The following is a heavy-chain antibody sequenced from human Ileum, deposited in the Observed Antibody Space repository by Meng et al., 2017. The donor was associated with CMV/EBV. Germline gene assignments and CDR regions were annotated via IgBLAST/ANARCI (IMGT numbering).Heavy chain of an antibody. CDR1: GFTFRAYW. Sequence: GESLKISCAASGFTFRAYWMTWVRQAPGKGLEWVANIKRDGSEKYYVDPVRGRFTVSRDNAENSLYLQVNSLRAEDTAVYYCARDRGPNTFDYWGQGTLVTVSS. CDR2: IKRDGSEK. D-gene: IGHD5-12*01. J-gene: IGHJ4*02. V-gene: IGHV3-7*01. CDR3: ARDRGPNTFDY.